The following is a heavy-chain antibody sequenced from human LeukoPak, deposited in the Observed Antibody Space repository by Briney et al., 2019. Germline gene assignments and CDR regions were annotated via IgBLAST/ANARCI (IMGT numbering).Heavy chain of an antibody. CDR2: IYYSGST. D-gene: IGHD3-22*01. CDR3: ARGIIYDSSPFDY. V-gene: IGHV4-39*07. Sequence: SETLSLTCTVSGGSISSSSYYWGWIRQPPGKGLEWIGSIYYSGSTYYNPSLKSRVTISVDTSKNQFSLKLSSVTAADAAVYYCARGIIYDSSPFDYWGQGTLVTVSS. J-gene: IGHJ4*02. CDR1: GGSISSSSYY.